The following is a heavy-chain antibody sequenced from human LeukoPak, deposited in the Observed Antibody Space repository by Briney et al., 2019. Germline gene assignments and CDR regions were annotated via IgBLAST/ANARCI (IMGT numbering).Heavy chain of an antibody. CDR3: ARIVGAPNWFDP. D-gene: IGHD1-26*01. V-gene: IGHV4-39*07. J-gene: IGHJ5*02. CDR2: IYYSGST. Sequence: SETLSLTCTVSGGSISSSSYYWGWIRQPPGEGLEWIGSIYYSGSTYYNPSLKSRVTISVDTFKNQFSLRLSSVTAADTAVYYCARIVGAPNWFDPWGQGTLVTVSS. CDR1: GGSISSSSYY.